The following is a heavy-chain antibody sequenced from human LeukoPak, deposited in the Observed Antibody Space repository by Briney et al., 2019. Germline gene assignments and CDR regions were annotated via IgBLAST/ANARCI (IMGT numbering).Heavy chain of an antibody. D-gene: IGHD5-18*01. CDR2: ISAYNGNT. CDR3: ARLDTAMVYDY. V-gene: IGHV1-18*04. CDR1: GYTFSGYY. J-gene: IGHJ4*02. Sequence: ASVKVSCKASGYTFSGYYMHWVRQAPGQGLEWMGWISAYNGNTNYAQKLQGRVTMTTDTSTSTAYMELRSLRSDDTAVYYCARLDTAMVYDYWGQGTLVTVSS.